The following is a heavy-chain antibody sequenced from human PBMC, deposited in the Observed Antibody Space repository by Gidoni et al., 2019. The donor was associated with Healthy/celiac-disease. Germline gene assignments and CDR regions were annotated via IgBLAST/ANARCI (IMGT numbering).Heavy chain of an antibody. D-gene: IGHD6-19*01. CDR3: ASTQGIAVAGTFDY. J-gene: IGHJ4*02. CDR2: IDHSGST. Sequence: QVQLQESGPGLVKPSETLSLTCAVSGYSISSGYYWGWIRQPPGKGLEWIGSIDHSGSTYYNPSLKSRVTISVDTSKNQFSLKLSSVTAADTAVYYCASTQGIAVAGTFDYWGQGTLVTVSS. CDR1: GYSISSGYY. V-gene: IGHV4-38-2*01.